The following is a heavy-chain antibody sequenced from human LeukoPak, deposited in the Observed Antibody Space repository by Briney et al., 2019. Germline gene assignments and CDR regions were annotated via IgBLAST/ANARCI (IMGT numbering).Heavy chain of an antibody. J-gene: IGHJ4*02. V-gene: IGHV3-23*01. CDR2: ISGSGGST. CDR1: GFTFSSYA. CDR3: AKLGSWYYFDY. Sequence: GGSLRLSCAASGFTFSSYAMSWVRQAPGKGLEWDSAISGSGGSTYYADSVKGRFTVSRDNSKNTLYLQMNSLRAEDTAVYYCAKLGSWYYFDYWGQGTLVTVSP. D-gene: IGHD6-13*01.